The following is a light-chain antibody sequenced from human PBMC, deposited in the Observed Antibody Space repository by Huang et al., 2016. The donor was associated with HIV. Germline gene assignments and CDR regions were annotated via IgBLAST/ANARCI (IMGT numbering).Light chain of an antibody. Sequence: EIVVTQSPLSLPVTTGEPASISCRSSQSLLHGNGYNYLDWYLQKPGQSPQLLIYLGSNRASGVPDRFSGSESGTDFTLKISRVEAEDVGVYYCMQALQTPGTFGQGTKLEIK. CDR2: LGS. CDR1: QSLLHGNGYNY. CDR3: MQALQTPGT. J-gene: IGKJ2*01. V-gene: IGKV2-28*01.